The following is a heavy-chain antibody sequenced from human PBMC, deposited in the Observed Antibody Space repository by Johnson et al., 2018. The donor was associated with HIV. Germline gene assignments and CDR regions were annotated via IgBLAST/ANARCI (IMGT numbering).Heavy chain of an antibody. J-gene: IGHJ3*02. CDR2: ISSNGGRT. D-gene: IGHD1-14*01. Sequence: VQLLESGGGLVQPGGSLRLSCAASGFTFSSYAMSWVRQAPGKGLEYVSAISSNGGRTYYANSVKGRFTISRDNSKNTLSLQMGSLRAEDMAVYYCAIIWNHTFDSWGQGTMVTVSS. CDR1: GFTFSSYA. CDR3: AIIWNHTFDS. V-gene: IGHV3-64*01.